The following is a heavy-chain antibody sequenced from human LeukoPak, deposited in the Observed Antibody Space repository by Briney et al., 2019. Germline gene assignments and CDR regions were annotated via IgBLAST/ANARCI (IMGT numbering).Heavy chain of an antibody. D-gene: IGHD3-3*01. Sequence: PGGSLRLSCAAYRFTFSTYWMHWVRQAPGKGLVWVSRINSDGSSTDYADSVKGRFTISRDNAKNSLYLQMNSLRAEDTALYYCARGGITIFGVVSYMDVWGKGTTVTVSS. CDR3: ARGGITIFGVVSYMDV. V-gene: IGHV3-74*01. J-gene: IGHJ6*03. CDR2: INSDGSST. CDR1: RFTFSTYW.